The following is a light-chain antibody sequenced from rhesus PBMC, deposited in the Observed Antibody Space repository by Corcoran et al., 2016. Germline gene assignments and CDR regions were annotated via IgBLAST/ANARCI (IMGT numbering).Light chain of an antibody. J-gene: IGKJ4*01. CDR1: QGIRSY. V-gene: IGKV1-25*01. CDR3: QQHNSYPLT. CDR2: GAS. Sequence: DIQMTQSPSSLSASVGDRVTITCRASQGIRSYLAWYQPKPGKAPNLMIYGASTLQSGVPSRFSGSGSGTDFTLTISSLQPEDFATYYCQQHNSYPLTFGGGTKVELK.